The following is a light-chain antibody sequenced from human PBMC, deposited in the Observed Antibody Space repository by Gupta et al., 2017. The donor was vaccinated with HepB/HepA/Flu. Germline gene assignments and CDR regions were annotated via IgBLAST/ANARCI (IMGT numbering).Light chain of an antibody. CDR2: GSS. CDR1: QSIRTTY. J-gene: IGKJ3*01. CDR3: QHYEHLLFT. Sequence: VLTQSPVNLSLSPGERATLSCRASQSIRTTYLAGYQQRSGHSPRLLLYGSSTRATGIPDRCSGSVSGTDFSLTISRLEPEDFAVYYCQHYEHLLFTFGPGTTVDI. V-gene: IGKV3-20*01.